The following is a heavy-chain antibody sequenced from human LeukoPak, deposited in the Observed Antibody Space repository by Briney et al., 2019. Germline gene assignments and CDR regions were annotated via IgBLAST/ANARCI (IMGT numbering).Heavy chain of an antibody. J-gene: IGHJ3*02. CDR2: ISGSGGST. D-gene: IGHD3-3*01. CDR3: ARYDFWSGSYI. CDR1: GFTFSSYA. Sequence: GGSLRLSCAASGFTFSSYAMSWVRQAPGKGLEWVSAISGSGGSTYYADSVKGRFTISRDNSKNTLYLQMNSLRAEDTAVYYCARYDFWSGSYIWGQGTMVTVSS. V-gene: IGHV3-23*01.